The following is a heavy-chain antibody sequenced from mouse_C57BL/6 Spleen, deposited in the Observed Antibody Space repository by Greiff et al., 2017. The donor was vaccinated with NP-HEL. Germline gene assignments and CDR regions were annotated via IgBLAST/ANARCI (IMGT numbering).Heavy chain of an antibody. J-gene: IGHJ2*01. D-gene: IGHD3-3*01. Sequence: SGAELMKPGASVKLSCKASGYTFTSYWITWVKQRPGQGLEWIGDIYPGSGSTNYNEKFKSKATLTVDTSYSTAYMQLSSLTSEDSAVYYCARRGPYFDYWGQGTTLTVSS. CDR1: GYTFTSYW. CDR2: IYPGSGST. V-gene: IGHV1-55*01. CDR3: ARRGPYFDY.